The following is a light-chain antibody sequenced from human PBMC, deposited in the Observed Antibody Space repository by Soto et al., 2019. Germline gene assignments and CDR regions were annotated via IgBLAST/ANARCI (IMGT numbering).Light chain of an antibody. CDR3: CSFVGYYTSYV. Sequence: QSALTQPRSVSGSPGQSVTISCTGSSNYVSWYQQHPGKAPKLMIYDVTKRPSGVPDRFSGSKSGNTASLTISGLQAEDEADYYCCSFVGYYTSYVFGPVTKLTVL. V-gene: IGLV2-11*01. J-gene: IGLJ1*01. CDR1: SNY. CDR2: DVT.